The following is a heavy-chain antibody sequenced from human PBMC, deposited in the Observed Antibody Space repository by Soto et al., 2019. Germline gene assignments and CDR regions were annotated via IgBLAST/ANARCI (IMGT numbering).Heavy chain of an antibody. Sequence: GGSLRLSCAASGFTFSSYSMNWVRQAPGKGLEWVSSISSSSSYIYYADSVKGRFTISRDNAKNSLYLQMNSLRAEDTAVYYCARSPWELLPDYLDYWGQGTLVTVSS. J-gene: IGHJ4*02. CDR3: ARSPWELLPDYLDY. CDR1: GFTFSSYS. V-gene: IGHV3-21*01. D-gene: IGHD1-26*01. CDR2: ISSSSSYI.